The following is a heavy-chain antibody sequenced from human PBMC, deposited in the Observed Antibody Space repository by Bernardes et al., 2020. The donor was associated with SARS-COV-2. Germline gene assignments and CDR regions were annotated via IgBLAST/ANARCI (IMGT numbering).Heavy chain of an antibody. CDR3: ARDGSLYYDFWRGYDINH. Sequence: GGSLRLSCAASGFTFSSYAMHWVRQAPGKGLEYVSAISSNGGDTYYANSVKGRFTISRDNSKNRLYLQMGSLRPEDMAVYYCARDGSLYYDFWRGYDINHWGQGALVTVSS. V-gene: IGHV3-64*01. D-gene: IGHD3-3*01. CDR2: ISSNGGDT. CDR1: GFTFSSYA. J-gene: IGHJ5*02.